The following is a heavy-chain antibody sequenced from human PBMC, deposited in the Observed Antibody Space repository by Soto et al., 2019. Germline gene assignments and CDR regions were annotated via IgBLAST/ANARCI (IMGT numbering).Heavy chain of an antibody. Sequence: PGGSLRLSCAASGFTFSSYGMHWVRQAPGKGLEWVAVISYDGSNKYYADSVKGRFTISRDNSKNTLYLQMNSLRAEDTAVYYCAKDIDSWPDYWGQGTLVTVSS. CDR1: GFTFSSYG. CDR2: ISYDGSNK. D-gene: IGHD6-13*01. V-gene: IGHV3-30*18. CDR3: AKDIDSWPDY. J-gene: IGHJ4*02.